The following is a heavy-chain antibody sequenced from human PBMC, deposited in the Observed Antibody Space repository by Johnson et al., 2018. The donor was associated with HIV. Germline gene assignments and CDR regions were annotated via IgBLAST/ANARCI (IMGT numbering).Heavy chain of an antibody. Sequence: VQLVESGGGLVQPGGSLRLSCAASGFTFSSYAMSWVRQAPGKGLECVSSLSGSGGGTYSAASVKGRFTISRDNSQNTLYLQMNSLRAEDTAVYYCARLPSCRGAFDIWGQGTMVTVSS. V-gene: IGHV3-23*04. CDR1: GFTFSSYA. J-gene: IGHJ3*02. CDR2: LSGSGGGT. D-gene: IGHD3-10*01. CDR3: ARLPSCRGAFDI.